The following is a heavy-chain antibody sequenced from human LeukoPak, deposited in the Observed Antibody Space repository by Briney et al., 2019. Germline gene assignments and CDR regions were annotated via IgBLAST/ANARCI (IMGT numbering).Heavy chain of an antibody. CDR3: ARIYYGDYVRPYNYYYYVMDV. V-gene: IGHV1-69*10. Sequence: ASVKVSCKASGGTFNNYAISWVRQAPGQGLEWMGGIIPFLGETDYAQNFQGRVTIAADDSARTSYMELNSLRSEDTAVYFCARIYYGDYVRPYNYYYYVMDVWGQGTTVTVSS. D-gene: IGHD4-17*01. J-gene: IGHJ6*02. CDR2: IIPFLGET. CDR1: GGTFNNYA.